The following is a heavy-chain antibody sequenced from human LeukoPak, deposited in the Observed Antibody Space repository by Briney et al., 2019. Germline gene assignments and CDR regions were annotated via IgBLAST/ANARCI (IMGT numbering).Heavy chain of an antibody. CDR3: AKSSPPPLRY. V-gene: IGHV3-23*01. CDR2: FSGSGGSI. Sequence: AGGSLRLSCAASGFTFSSYAMSWVRQAPGKGLEWVSAFSGSGGSIYYADSVKGRFTISRDNSKNTLYLQMNSLRAEDTAVYYCAKSSPPPLRYWGQGTLVTVSS. J-gene: IGHJ4*02. CDR1: GFTFSSYA.